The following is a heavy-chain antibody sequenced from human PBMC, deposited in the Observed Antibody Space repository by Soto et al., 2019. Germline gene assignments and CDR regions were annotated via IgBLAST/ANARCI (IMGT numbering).Heavy chain of an antibody. CDR3: AKDGASGSAFPL. J-gene: IGHJ4*02. D-gene: IGHD1-26*01. V-gene: IGHV3-23*01. Sequence: EVQLLESGGGLVQPGGSLRLSCAASGFTFSSYAMSWVRQAPGKGLEWVSAISGRGGSTYYEDSVKGRFTISRENSKNTLYLQMNSLRAEDTAVYYCAKDGASGSAFPLWGQGTLVTVSS. CDR1: GFTFSSYA. CDR2: ISGRGGST.